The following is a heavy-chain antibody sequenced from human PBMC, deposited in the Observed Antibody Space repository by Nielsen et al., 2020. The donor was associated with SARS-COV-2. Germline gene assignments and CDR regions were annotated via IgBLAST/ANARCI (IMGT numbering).Heavy chain of an antibody. D-gene: IGHD3-10*01. CDR2: IWSAGSNK. CDR3: ARDRFYGSGLKGWYSDL. J-gene: IGHJ2*01. Sequence: GESLKISCVASGFIFSDYNMHWIRQAPDKGLEWVAVIWSAGSNKYYTDSVKGRFTISRDNSKNTLYLQMNSLRAEDTAVYYCARDRFYGSGLKGWYSDLWGRGTLVTVSS. V-gene: IGHV3-33*01. CDR1: GFIFSDYN.